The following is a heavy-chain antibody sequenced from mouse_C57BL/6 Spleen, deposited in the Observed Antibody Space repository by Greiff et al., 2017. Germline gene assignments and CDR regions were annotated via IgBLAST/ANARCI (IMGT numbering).Heavy chain of an antibody. V-gene: IGHV1-62-2*01. CDR1: GYTFTEYT. J-gene: IGHJ2*01. CDR2: FYPGSGSI. CDR3: ARHEDSNQYYFDY. D-gene: IGHD2-5*01. Sequence: VHLVESGAELVKPGASVKLSCKASGYTFTEYTIHWVKQRSGQGLEWIGWFYPGSGSIKSNEKFKDKATLTADKSSSTVYMELSRLTSEDSAVDYCARHEDSNQYYFDYWGQGTTLTVSS.